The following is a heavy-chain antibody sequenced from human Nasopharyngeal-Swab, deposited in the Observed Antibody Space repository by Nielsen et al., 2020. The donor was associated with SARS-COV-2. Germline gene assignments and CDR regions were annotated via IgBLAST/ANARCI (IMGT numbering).Heavy chain of an antibody. D-gene: IGHD3-3*01. J-gene: IGHJ6*03. CDR2: IYTRGST. CDR3: ARASYDFWSGYYLADYMDV. Sequence: IRQPPGKGLEWMGRIYTRGSTNYNPSHKSRVTITVDTSKNQFSLKLISVTAADTAVYYCARASYDFWSGYYLADYMDVWGKGTTVTVSS. V-gene: IGHV4-61*02.